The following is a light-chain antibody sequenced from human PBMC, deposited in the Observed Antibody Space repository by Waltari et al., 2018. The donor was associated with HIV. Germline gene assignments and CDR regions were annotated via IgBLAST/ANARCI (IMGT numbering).Light chain of an antibody. Sequence: DIQMTQSPSSLSASVGDRVTISCRASQSISTYLNWYQQKPGRAPKLLIYNGNILQGGVPSRFSGSGSGTDFTLSISSLQPEDFGTYDWQQSYSTLWTFGPGTRL. CDR2: NGN. J-gene: IGKJ1*01. V-gene: IGKV1-39*01. CDR1: QSISTY. CDR3: QQSYSTLWT.